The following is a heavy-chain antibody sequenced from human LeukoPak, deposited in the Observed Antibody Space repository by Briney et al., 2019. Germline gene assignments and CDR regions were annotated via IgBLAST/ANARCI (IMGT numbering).Heavy chain of an antibody. D-gene: IGHD2-15*01. CDR3: ARRYSSGGTCYYFDS. CDR2: IYPGGSNT. Sequence: GESLKICCKGSGYSFTSHWLGWVRQMPGKGLELMGIIYPGGSNTIYSPSFQGQVTISADKSISTAYLQWSSLKASDTAMYFCARRYSSGGTCYYFDSWGQGTLVTASS. V-gene: IGHV5-51*01. CDR1: GYSFTSHW. J-gene: IGHJ4*02.